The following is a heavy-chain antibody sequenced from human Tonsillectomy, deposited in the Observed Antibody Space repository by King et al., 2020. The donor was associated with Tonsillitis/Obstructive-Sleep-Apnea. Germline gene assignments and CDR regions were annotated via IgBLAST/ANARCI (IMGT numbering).Heavy chain of an antibody. J-gene: IGHJ3*02. CDR3: ARDRGYYYSSGYSPLDAFDI. V-gene: IGHV3-48*03. CDR1: GFTFSSYE. Sequence: QLVQSGGGLVQPGGSLRLSCAASGFTFSSYEMNWVRQAPGKGLEWVSYISGGGGTIYYADSVKGRFTISRDNAKNSMYLQMNTLRAEDTAVYYCARDRGYYYSSGYSPLDAFDIWGQGTMVTVSS. D-gene: IGHD3-22*01. CDR2: ISGGGGTI.